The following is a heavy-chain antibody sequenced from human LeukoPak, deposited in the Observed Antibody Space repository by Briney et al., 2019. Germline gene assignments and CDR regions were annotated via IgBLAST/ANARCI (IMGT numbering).Heavy chain of an antibody. D-gene: IGHD1-26*01. Sequence: PSQTLSLTCSVGGDYINNGGHYWSWIRQPPGKALEYIGYISHRGSTYYNPSLKSRLTISVDGSRNQFSPKLRSVTAADTAVYYCARSEDSGSYFSFDYWGQGTLVTVSS. CDR2: ISHRGST. CDR3: ARSEDSGSYFSFDY. CDR1: GDYINNGGHY. J-gene: IGHJ4*02. V-gene: IGHV4-30-2*01.